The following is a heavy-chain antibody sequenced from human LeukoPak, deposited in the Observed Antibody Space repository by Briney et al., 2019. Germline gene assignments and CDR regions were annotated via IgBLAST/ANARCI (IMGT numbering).Heavy chain of an antibody. Sequence: SETLSLTCTDSGGSISSYYWSWIRQPPGKGLEWIGYIYYSGSTNYNPSLKSRVTISVDTSKNQFSLKLSSVTAADTAVYYCARVRDGYNIVDYWGQGTLVTVSS. J-gene: IGHJ4*02. CDR1: GGSISSYY. CDR2: IYYSGST. V-gene: IGHV4-59*01. CDR3: ARVRDGYNIVDY. D-gene: IGHD5-24*01.